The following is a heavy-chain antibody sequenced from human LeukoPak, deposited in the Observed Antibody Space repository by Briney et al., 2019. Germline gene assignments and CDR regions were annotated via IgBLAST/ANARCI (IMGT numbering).Heavy chain of an antibody. CDR2: MSDIGPNT. Sequence: GGSLRLSCAASGFTVTDYAMTWIRQSPGKGLEWVSSMSDIGPNTYYADSVKGRFTISRDTSKNALFLQMNSLRAEDTALYFCARRLSLRFDAFAVWGPGTVVTVSS. D-gene: IGHD3-3*01. CDR1: GFTVTDYA. CDR3: ARRLSLRFDAFAV. V-gene: IGHV3-23*01. J-gene: IGHJ3*01.